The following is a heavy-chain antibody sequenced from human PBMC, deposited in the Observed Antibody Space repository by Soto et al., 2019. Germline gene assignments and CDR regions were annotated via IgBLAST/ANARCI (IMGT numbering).Heavy chain of an antibody. J-gene: IGHJ4*02. D-gene: IGHD6-19*01. Sequence: PSETLSLTCTVSGGSISSSSYYWGWIRQPPGKGLEWIGSIYYSGSTYYNPSLKSRVTISVDTSKNQFSLKLSSVTAADTAVYYCARAVLGIAVAAIPYYFDYWGQGTLVTVSS. V-gene: IGHV4-39*01. CDR2: IYYSGST. CDR3: ARAVLGIAVAAIPYYFDY. CDR1: GGSISSSSYY.